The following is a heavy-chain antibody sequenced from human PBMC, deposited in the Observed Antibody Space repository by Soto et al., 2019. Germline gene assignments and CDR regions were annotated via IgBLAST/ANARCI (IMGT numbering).Heavy chain of an antibody. CDR3: ARSAATDTGPYYYGMDV. Sequence: QVQLVQSGAEVKKPGSSVKVSCKASGGTFSSYAISWVRQAPGQGLEWMGGIIPIFGTANYAQKFQCRVTITADESTSTADMELSSLRSEDTAVYYCARSAATDTGPYYYGMDVWGQGTTVTVSS. CDR1: GGTFSSYA. D-gene: IGHD6-25*01. J-gene: IGHJ6*02. CDR2: IIPIFGTA. V-gene: IGHV1-69*01.